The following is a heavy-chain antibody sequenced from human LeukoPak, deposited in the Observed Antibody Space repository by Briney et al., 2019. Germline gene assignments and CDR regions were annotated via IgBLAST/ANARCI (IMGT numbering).Heavy chain of an antibody. CDR2: ISYDGSNT. V-gene: IGHV3-30*04. CDR3: ARDSAIAVAALNFDY. Sequence: GGSLRLSCAASGFTFSSYAMQWVRQAPGKGLEWVAGISYDGSNTYYAGSVKGRFTISRDNSKNTLYLQMNSLRAEDTAVYYCARDSAIAVAALNFDYWGQGTLVTVSS. J-gene: IGHJ4*02. D-gene: IGHD6-19*01. CDR1: GFTFSSYA.